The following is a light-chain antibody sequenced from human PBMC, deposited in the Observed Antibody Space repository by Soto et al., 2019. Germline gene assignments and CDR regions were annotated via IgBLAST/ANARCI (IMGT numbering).Light chain of an antibody. J-gene: IGKJ1*01. CDR3: QQYNSYSWT. CDR2: HAS. CDR1: HSISSW. V-gene: IGKV1-5*01. Sequence: DVRMSQSPFTLSAFVGDRVTITCRASHSISSWLVWYQQKPGTAPKLLIYHASTLESGVPSRFSGSGSGTEFTLTISSLQPDDFAIYYCQQYNSYSWTFGQ.